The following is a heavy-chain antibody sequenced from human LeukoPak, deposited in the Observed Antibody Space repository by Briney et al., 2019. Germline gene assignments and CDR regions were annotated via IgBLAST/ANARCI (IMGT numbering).Heavy chain of an antibody. Sequence: GGSLRLSCAASGFTFSSYGMHWVRQAPGKGLEWVAFIRYDGSNKYYADSVKGRFTISRDNSKNTLYLQMNSLRAEDTAVYYCAKDRNVENPAYFDYWGQGTLVSVSS. CDR1: GFTFSSYG. D-gene: IGHD4-11*01. V-gene: IGHV3-30*02. J-gene: IGHJ4*02. CDR3: AKDRNVENPAYFDY. CDR2: IRYDGSNK.